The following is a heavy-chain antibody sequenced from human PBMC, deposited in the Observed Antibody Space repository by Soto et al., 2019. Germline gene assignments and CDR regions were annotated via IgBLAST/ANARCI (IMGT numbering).Heavy chain of an antibody. J-gene: IGHJ4*02. CDR3: ARQGGDYYFDS. CDR2: VFFNGSP. Sequence: SETLSLTCTVPGGSMRSTNYYWAWIRQPPGKGLEWIGSVFFNGSPDYNPSLQSRVTLSVDTSKSQFFLRLTSATAADTAVYFCARQGGDYYFDSWGPGALVTVSP. D-gene: IGHD4-17*01. V-gene: IGHV4-39*01. CDR1: GGSMRSTNYY.